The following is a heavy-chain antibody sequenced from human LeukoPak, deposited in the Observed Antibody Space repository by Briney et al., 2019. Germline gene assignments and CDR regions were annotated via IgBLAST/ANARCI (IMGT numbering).Heavy chain of an antibody. CDR1: GYTFTSYG. V-gene: IGHV1-18*01. CDR3: ARDGGYCSGGSCSGVDY. J-gene: IGHJ4*02. D-gene: IGHD2-15*01. Sequence: ASVKVSCKAPGYTFTSYGISWVRQAPGQGLEWMGWISAYNGNTNYAQKPQGRVTMTTDTSTSTAYMELRSLRSDDTAVYYCARDGGYCSGGSCSGVDYWGQGTLVTVSS. CDR2: ISAYNGNT.